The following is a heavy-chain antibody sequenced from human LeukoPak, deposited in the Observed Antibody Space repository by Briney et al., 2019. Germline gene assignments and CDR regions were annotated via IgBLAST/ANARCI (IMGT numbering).Heavy chain of an antibody. CDR2: IKQDGSEK. V-gene: IGHV3-7*03. Sequence: GGSLRLSCTASGFTFGSHWMIWVRQAPVKGLEWVANIKQDGSEKYYVDSVKGRFTISRDNAKNSLYLQMNSLRAEDTAVYYCARPYDVWSGYGFDYWGQGTLVTVSS. CDR3: ARPYDVWSGYGFDY. D-gene: IGHD3-3*01. J-gene: IGHJ4*02. CDR1: GFTFGSHW.